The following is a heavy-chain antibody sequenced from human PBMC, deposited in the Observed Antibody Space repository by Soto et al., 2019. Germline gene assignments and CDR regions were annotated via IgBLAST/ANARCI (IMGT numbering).Heavy chain of an antibody. Sequence: GGSLRLSCAASGFTFSNAWMSWVRQAPGKGLEWVGRIKSKTDGGTTDYAAPVKGRFTISRDDSKNTLYLQMNSLKTEDTAVYYCTTEGPPGIAARPNYYYVMDVWGQGTTVTVSS. CDR1: GFTFSNAW. V-gene: IGHV3-15*01. J-gene: IGHJ6*02. CDR3: TTEGPPGIAARPNYYYVMDV. CDR2: IKSKTDGGTT. D-gene: IGHD6-6*01.